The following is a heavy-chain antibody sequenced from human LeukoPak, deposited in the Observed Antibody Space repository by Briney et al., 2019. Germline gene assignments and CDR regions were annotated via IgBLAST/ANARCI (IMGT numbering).Heavy chain of an antibody. J-gene: IGHJ3*02. CDR1: GFTFSTSS. V-gene: IGHV3-48*04. D-gene: IGHD3-22*01. CDR3: AREYDSSGYSAFDI. CDR2: ISSSSSTI. Sequence: GGSLRLSFAASGFTFSTSSMNWVRQAPGKGLEWVSYISSSSSTIYYADSVKGRFTISRDNAKNSLYLQMNSLRAEDTAVYYCAREYDSSGYSAFDIWGQGTMVTVSS.